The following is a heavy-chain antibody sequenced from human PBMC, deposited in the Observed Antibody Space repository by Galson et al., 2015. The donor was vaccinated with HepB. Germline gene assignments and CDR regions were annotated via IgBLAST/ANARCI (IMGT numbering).Heavy chain of an antibody. CDR3: ARDVDYDYVWGSHRSTQYYYYVMDV. CDR1: GYSFTIYY. V-gene: IGHV1-3*04. Sequence: SVKVSCKASGYSFTIYYIHWVRQAPGQRLEWMGRVNTGNGNTNYGQKFQGRVTLTTDTYTSTAHMELRSLISDDTAVYYCARDVDYDYVWGSHRSTQYYYYVMDVWGQGTTVTVSS. D-gene: IGHD3-16*02. CDR2: VNTGNGNT. J-gene: IGHJ6*02.